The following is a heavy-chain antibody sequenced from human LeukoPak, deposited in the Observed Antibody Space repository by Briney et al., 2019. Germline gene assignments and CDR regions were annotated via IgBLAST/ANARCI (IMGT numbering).Heavy chain of an antibody. Sequence: SETLSLTCAVYGVSFSGYYWSWIRQPPGKGLEWLGEINHSGSTNYNPSLKSRVTISVDTSKNQFSLKLSSVTAADTAVYYCARGLGATAYYYYYYGMDVWGQGTTVTVSS. CDR3: ARGLGATAYYYYYYGMDV. V-gene: IGHV4-34*01. J-gene: IGHJ6*02. D-gene: IGHD1-26*01. CDR1: GVSFSGYY. CDR2: INHSGST.